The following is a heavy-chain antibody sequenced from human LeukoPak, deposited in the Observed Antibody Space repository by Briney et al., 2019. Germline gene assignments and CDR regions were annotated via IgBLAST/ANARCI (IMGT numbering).Heavy chain of an antibody. D-gene: IGHD2-21*02. CDR3: ATAAHIVVVTATTWDFQH. Sequence: ASVKISCKVSGYTFTDYYMHWVPQAPGKGLEWMGLVDPEDGETIYAEKFQGRVTITADTSTDTAYMELSSLRSEDTAVYYCATAAHIVVVTATTWDFQHWGQGTLVTVSS. CDR2: VDPEDGET. CDR1: GYTFTDYY. J-gene: IGHJ1*01. V-gene: IGHV1-69-2*01.